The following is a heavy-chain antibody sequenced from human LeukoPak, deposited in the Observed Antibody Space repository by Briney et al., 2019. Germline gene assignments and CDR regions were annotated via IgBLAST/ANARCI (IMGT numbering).Heavy chain of an antibody. CDR1: GYSISSGYY. CDR2: IYHSGST. Sequence: SETLSLTCTVSGYSISSGYYWGWIRQPPGKGLEWIGSIYHSGSTYYNPSLKSRVTISVDTSKNQFSLKLSSVTAADTAVYYCARGTTAGEYYYYYYYMDVWGKGTTVTVSS. J-gene: IGHJ6*03. CDR3: ARGTTAGEYYYYYYYMDV. V-gene: IGHV4-38-2*02. D-gene: IGHD3-16*01.